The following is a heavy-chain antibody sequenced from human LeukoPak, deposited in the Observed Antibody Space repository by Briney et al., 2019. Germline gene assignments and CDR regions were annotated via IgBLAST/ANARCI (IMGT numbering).Heavy chain of an antibody. CDR3: ARDQEGFDY. J-gene: IGHJ4*02. Sequence: APVKVSCKASGYTFTSNYIHWVRQAPGQGLEWMGMIYPRDGSTSYAQKFQGRVTVTRDTSTSTVHTELSGLRSEDTAVYYCARDQEGFDYWGQGTLVTVSS. V-gene: IGHV1-46*01. CDR1: GYTFTSNY. CDR2: IYPRDGST.